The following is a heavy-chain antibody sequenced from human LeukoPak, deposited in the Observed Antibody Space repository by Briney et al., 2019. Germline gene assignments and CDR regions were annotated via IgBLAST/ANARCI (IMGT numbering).Heavy chain of an antibody. CDR3: ARGTHPRIAAAGRPAYFDY. D-gene: IGHD6-13*01. CDR1: GGSFSGYY. Sequence: SETLSLTCAVYGGSFSGYYWSWIRQPPGKGLEWIGEINHSGSTNYNPSPKSRVTISVDTSKNQFSLKLSSVTAADTAVYYCARGTHPRIAAAGRPAYFDYWGQGTLVTVSS. CDR2: INHSGST. J-gene: IGHJ4*02. V-gene: IGHV4-34*01.